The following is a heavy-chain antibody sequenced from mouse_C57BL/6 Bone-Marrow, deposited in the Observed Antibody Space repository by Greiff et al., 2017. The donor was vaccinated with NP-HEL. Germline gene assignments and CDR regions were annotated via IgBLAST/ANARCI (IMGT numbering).Heavy chain of an antibody. V-gene: IGHV1-75*01. CDR3: ASLYYDYDGDRRPYAMDY. CDR1: GYTFTDYY. CDR2: IFPGSGST. J-gene: IGHJ4*01. D-gene: IGHD2-4*01. Sequence: QVQLKQSGPELVKPGASVKISCKASGYTFTDYYINWVKQRPGQGLEWIGWIFPGSGSTYYNEKFKGKATLTVDKSSSTAYMLLSSLTSEDSAVYFCASLYYDYDGDRRPYAMDYWGQGTSVTVSS.